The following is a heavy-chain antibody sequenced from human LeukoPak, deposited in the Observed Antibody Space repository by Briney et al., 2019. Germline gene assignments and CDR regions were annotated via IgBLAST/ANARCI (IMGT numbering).Heavy chain of an antibody. CDR3: ARDSGTSVYFDY. CDR2: IIPIFDTA. D-gene: IGHD1-7*01. V-gene: IGHV1-69*06. CDR1: GGTFSSYA. J-gene: IGHJ4*02. Sequence: ASVKVSCKASGGTFSSYAISWVRQAPGQGLEWMGGIIPIFDTANYAQKFQGRVTITADKSTSTAYMELSSLRSEDTAVYYCARDSGTSVYFDYWGQGTLVTVSS.